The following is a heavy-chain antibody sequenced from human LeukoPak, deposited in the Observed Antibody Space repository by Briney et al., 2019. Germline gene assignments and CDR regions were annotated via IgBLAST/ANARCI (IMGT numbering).Heavy chain of an antibody. CDR1: GGTFSSYA. J-gene: IGHJ4*02. CDR3: ASGARMYSSSS. CDR2: IIPILGTA. D-gene: IGHD6-13*01. Sequence: VASVKVSCKASGGTFSSYAISWVRQAPGQGLEWMGRIIPILGTANYAQKFQGRVTITTDESTSTAYMELSSLRSEDTAVYYCASGARMYSSSSWGQGTLVTVSS. V-gene: IGHV1-69*11.